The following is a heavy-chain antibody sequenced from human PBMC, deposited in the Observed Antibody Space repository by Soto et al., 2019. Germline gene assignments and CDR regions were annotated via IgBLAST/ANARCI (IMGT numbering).Heavy chain of an antibody. Sequence: QVQLQESGPGLVKPSETLSLTCTVSGVSISNNYWSWIRQPPGKGLEWIGYIYYNGNTNYSPCLKSRVTMSVDTSRNQISLKLTTVTAADTAVYYCTRANWYSEYWGQGTLVTVSS. CDR1: GVSISNNY. CDR2: IYYNGNT. J-gene: IGHJ4*02. V-gene: IGHV4-59*01. CDR3: TRANWYSEY. D-gene: IGHD7-27*01.